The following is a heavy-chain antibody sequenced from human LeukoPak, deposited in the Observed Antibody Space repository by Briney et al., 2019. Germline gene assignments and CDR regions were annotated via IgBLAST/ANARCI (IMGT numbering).Heavy chain of an antibody. CDR1: GGSISSSSYY. CDR3: ARHPTYYDFWSGSFDY. J-gene: IGHJ4*02. CDR2: IYYSGST. Sequence: SETLSFTCTVSGGSISSSSYYWGWIRQPPGKGLEWIGSIYYSGSTYYNPSLKSRVTISVDTSKNQFSLKLSSVTAADTAVYYCARHPTYYDFWSGSFDYWGQGTLVTVSS. V-gene: IGHV4-39*01. D-gene: IGHD3-3*01.